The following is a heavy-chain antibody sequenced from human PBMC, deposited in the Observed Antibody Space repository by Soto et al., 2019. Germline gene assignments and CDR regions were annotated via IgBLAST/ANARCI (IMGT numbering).Heavy chain of an antibody. Sequence: SETLSLTCTVSGGSISSGCYYWSWIRQHPGKGLEWIGYIYYSGSTYYNPSLKSRVTISVDTSKNQFSLKLSSVTAADTAVYYCARFGYYYYYGMDVWGQGTTVTVSS. CDR3: ARFGYYYYYGMDV. D-gene: IGHD3-16*01. V-gene: IGHV4-31*03. CDR1: GGSISSGCYY. CDR2: IYYSGST. J-gene: IGHJ6*02.